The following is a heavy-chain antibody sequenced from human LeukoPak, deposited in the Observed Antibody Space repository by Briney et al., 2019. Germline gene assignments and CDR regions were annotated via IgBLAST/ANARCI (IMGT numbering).Heavy chain of an antibody. CDR3: ASAIAVAGSGIYFFDS. Sequence: ASVKVSCKASGYTFTAYYMHWVRQAPGQGLEWMGWINPNSGGTNYAQKFQGRVTMTRDMSISTAYMELSSLRFDDTALYYCASAIAVAGSGIYFFDSWGQGTLVTVSS. V-gene: IGHV1-2*02. J-gene: IGHJ4*02. CDR2: INPNSGGT. D-gene: IGHD6-19*01. CDR1: GYTFTAYY.